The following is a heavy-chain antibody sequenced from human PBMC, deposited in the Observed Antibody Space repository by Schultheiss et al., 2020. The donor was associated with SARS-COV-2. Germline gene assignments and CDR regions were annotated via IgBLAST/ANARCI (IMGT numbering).Heavy chain of an antibody. J-gene: IGHJ4*02. CDR1: GFTFDDYA. CDR3: ARGGWGGYDFIIDY. D-gene: IGHD5-12*01. V-gene: IGHV3-20*04. Sequence: GGSLRLSCAASGFTFDDYAMHWVRQAPGKGLEWVSAISGSGGSTYYADSVKGRFTISRDNAKNSLYLQMNSLRAEDTAVYYCARGGWGGYDFIIDYWGQGTLVTVSS. CDR2: ISGSGGST.